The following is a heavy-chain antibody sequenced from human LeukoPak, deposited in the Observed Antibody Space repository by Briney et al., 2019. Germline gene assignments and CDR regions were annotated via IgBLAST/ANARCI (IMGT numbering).Heavy chain of an antibody. CDR3: ARDVHDILPTY. Sequence: SETLSLTCTVSGGSISSYYWGWIRQPPGKGLEWIGSIYYSGSTYYNPSLRSRVTISLDTSKNQFSLKLRSVTAADTAVYYCARDVHDILPTYWGQGTLVTVSS. CDR2: IYYSGST. CDR1: GGSISSYY. J-gene: IGHJ4*02. D-gene: IGHD3-9*01. V-gene: IGHV4-39*07.